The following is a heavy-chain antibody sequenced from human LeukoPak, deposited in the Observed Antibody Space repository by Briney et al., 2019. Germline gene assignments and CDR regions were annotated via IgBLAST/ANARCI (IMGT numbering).Heavy chain of an antibody. Sequence: SQTLSLTCAVSGGSISSGSYSWSWIRQPPGKGLEWIGYIYHSGSTYYNPSLKSRVTISVDRSKNQFSLKLSSVTAADTAVYYCARGNYDILTGYYNNSFDPWGQGTLVTVSS. CDR1: GGSISSGSYS. J-gene: IGHJ5*02. CDR2: IYHSGST. CDR3: ARGNYDILTGYYNNSFDP. V-gene: IGHV4-30-2*01. D-gene: IGHD3-9*01.